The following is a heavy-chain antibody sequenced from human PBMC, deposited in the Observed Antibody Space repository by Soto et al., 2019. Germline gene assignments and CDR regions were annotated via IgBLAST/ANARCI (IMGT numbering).Heavy chain of an antibody. CDR2: INQDGSQK. CDR3: ARGIRSTEYNCFDP. V-gene: IGHV3-7*01. J-gene: IGHJ5*02. D-gene: IGHD4-17*01. CDR1: GFTFSGYW. Sequence: GGSLRLSCAASGFTFSGYWMAWVRQAPGKRPEWVANINQDGSQKYYVDSVKGRFNISRDNAKNSLFLQMNSLRAEDTALYYCARGIRSTEYNCFDPWGQGTLVTVSS.